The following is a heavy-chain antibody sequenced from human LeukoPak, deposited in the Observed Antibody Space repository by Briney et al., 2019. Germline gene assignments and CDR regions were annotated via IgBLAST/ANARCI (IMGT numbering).Heavy chain of an antibody. CDR3: ARGIAARYYFDY. J-gene: IGHJ4*02. CDR1: GYTFTSYD. D-gene: IGHD6-6*01. V-gene: IGHV1-8*03. CDR2: MNPNSGNT. Sequence: ASVKVSCKASGYTFTSYDINWVRQATGQGLEWMGWMNPNSGNTGYAQKFQGRVTITRNTSISTAYMELSSLRSEDTAVYYCARGIAARYYFDYWGQGTLVTVSS.